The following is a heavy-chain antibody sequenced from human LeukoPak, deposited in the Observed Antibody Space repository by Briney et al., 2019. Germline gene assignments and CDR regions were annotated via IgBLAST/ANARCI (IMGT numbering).Heavy chain of an antibody. Sequence: GGSLRLSCAASGFTFDDYGMSWVRQAPGKGLEWVSGINWNGGSTGYADSVKGRFTISRDNAKNSLYLQMNSLRAEDTALYYCARVRYYGSGSYYTNFDYWGQGTLVTVSS. CDR3: ARVRYYGSGSYYTNFDY. CDR2: INWNGGST. V-gene: IGHV3-20*04. J-gene: IGHJ4*02. CDR1: GFTFDDYG. D-gene: IGHD3-10*01.